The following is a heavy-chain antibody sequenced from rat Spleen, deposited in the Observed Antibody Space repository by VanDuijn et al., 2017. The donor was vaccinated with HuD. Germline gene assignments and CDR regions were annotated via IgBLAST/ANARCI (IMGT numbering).Heavy chain of an antibody. CDR1: GFTFSNYY. Sequence: EVQLVESGGGLVQPGRSMKLSCAASGFTFSNYYMAWVRQAPTKGLEWVASISTGGGNTYYRDSVKGRFTISRDNAKSTLYLQMDSLRSEDTATYYCARRGSPRENYFDYWGQGVMVTVSS. V-gene: IGHV5-25*01. J-gene: IGHJ2*01. CDR2: ISTGGGNT. CDR3: ARRGSPRENYFDY.